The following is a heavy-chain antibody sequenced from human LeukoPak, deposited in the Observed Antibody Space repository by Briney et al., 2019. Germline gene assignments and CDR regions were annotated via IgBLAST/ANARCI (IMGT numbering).Heavy chain of an antibody. CDR1: GGSFSGYY. CDR2: INHSGST. V-gene: IGHV4-34*01. CDR3: ARASKYYYGSGEFDP. J-gene: IGHJ5*02. Sequence: PSETLSLTCAVYGGSFSGYYWSWIRQPPGKGLEWIGEINHSGSTNYNPSLKSRVTISVDTSKNQFSLKLSSVTAADTAVYYCARASKYYYGSGEFDPWGQGTLVTVSS. D-gene: IGHD3-10*01.